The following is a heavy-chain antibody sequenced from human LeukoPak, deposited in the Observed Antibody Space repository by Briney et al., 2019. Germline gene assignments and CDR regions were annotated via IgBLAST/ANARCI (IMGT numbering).Heavy chain of an antibody. V-gene: IGHV4-59*01. J-gene: IGHJ6*03. CDR2: IYYSGST. D-gene: IGHD6-13*01. CDR3: ARTPAGPPYYYMGV. CDR1: GGSSSSYY. Sequence: SETLSLTCTVSGGSSSSYYWSWIRQPPGKGLEWIGYIYYSGSTNYNPSLRRRVTISVDTSRNQFSLQLNSVTAADTAVYYCARTPAGPPYYYMGVWGKGTTVTVSS.